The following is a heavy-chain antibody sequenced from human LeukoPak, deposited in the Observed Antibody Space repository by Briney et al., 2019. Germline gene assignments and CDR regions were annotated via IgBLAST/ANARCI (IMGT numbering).Heavy chain of an antibody. CDR3: ARDFTPEYYYYGMDV. Sequence: GGSLRLSCAASGFTFSSYAMHWVRQAPGKGLEWVAVISYDGSNKYYADSVKGRFTISRDNSKNTLYLQMNSLRAEDTAAYYCARDFTPEYYYYGMDVWGQGTTVTVSS. V-gene: IGHV3-30-3*01. J-gene: IGHJ6*02. CDR1: GFTFSSYA. CDR2: ISYDGSNK.